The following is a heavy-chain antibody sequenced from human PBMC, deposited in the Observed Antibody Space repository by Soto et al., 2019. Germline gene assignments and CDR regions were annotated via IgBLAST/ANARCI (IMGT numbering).Heavy chain of an antibody. CDR3: ARDFPMIVAIPHYFAY. D-gene: IGHD3-22*01. V-gene: IGHV3-21*01. J-gene: IGHJ4*02. Sequence: EVQLVESGGGLVKPGGSLRLSCAASGFTFSSYSMNWVRQAPGKGLEWVSSISSSSSYIYYADSVKSRFTISRDNAKNSLYLQMNSLRAEDTAVYYCARDFPMIVAIPHYFAYWGQGTLVTVSS. CDR1: GFTFSSYS. CDR2: ISSSSSYI.